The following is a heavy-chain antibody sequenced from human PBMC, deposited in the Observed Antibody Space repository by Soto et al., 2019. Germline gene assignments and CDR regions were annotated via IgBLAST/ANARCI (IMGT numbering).Heavy chain of an antibody. CDR1: GYTFTSYA. CDR2: INAGNGNT. Sequence: ASVKVSSKASGYTFTSYAMHSLRQSPGQRLEWMGWINAGNGNTKYSQKFQGRVTITRDTSASTAYMELNSLRAEDTAVYYCARGGDSSTWYLFDHWGQGPLVTVS. J-gene: IGHJ4*02. CDR3: ARGGDSSTWYLFDH. D-gene: IGHD6-13*01. V-gene: IGHV1-3*01.